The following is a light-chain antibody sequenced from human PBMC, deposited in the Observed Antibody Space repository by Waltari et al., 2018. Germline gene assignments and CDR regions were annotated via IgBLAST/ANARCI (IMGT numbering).Light chain of an antibody. V-gene: IGKV1-5*03. J-gene: IGKJ1*01. Sequence: DIQMTQSPSTLSASVGDRVTITCRASQSVSPWLAWYQQKPGKAPKLLIYKVSDLQSGVPSRFSGSGSGSGTEFTLTITSLQPDDLAIYYCQHFNGFPWTFGQWTKVEIK. CDR2: KVS. CDR3: QHFNGFPWT. CDR1: QSVSPW.